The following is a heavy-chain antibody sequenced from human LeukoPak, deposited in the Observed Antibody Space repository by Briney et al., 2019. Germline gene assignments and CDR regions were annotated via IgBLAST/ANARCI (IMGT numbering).Heavy chain of an antibody. CDR1: RFAFHNYA. J-gene: IGHJ3*02. D-gene: IGHD3-10*01. V-gene: IGHV3-23*01. CDR2: ISVDGGNI. CDR3: ADSGGPHAFDI. Sequence: GGSLRLSCAASRFAFHNYAMTWIRQAPERGLEWVSSISVDGGNIKYADSAKGRFTISRDNSKGTLYLQMNSLRAEDTAVYYCADSGGPHAFDIWGQGTMVTVSS.